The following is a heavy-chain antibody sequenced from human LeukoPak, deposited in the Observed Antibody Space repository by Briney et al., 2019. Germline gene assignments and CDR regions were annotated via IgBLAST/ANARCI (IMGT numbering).Heavy chain of an antibody. CDR3: ARGDSSGYLLLNFDY. Sequence: SETLSRTCTVSGGSISSSSYYWGWIRQPPGKGLEWIGYIYYSGSTNYNPSLKSRVTISVDTSKNQFSLKLSSVTAADTAVYYCARGDSSGYLLLNFDYWGQGTLVTVSS. CDR2: IYYSGST. V-gene: IGHV4-61*05. D-gene: IGHD3-22*01. CDR1: GGSISSSSYY. J-gene: IGHJ4*02.